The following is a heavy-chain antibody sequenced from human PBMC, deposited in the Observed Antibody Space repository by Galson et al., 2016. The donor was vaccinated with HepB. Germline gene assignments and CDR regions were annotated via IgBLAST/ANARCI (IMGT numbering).Heavy chain of an antibody. CDR1: GFPFSAYY. V-gene: IGHV3-11*01. CDR3: ATPMTYYNMGV. J-gene: IGHJ6*02. Sequence: SLRLSCAASGFPFSAYYMSWIRQAPGKGLEWVSYISGVGDTQFYAGSVKGRFTISRDNAKNSLYLQMNSLRVEDTAVYYCATPMTYYNMGVWGQGTTVTVSS. CDR2: ISGVGDTQ.